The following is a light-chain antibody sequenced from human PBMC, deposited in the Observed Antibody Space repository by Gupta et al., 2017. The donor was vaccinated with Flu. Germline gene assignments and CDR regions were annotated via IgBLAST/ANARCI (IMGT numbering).Light chain of an antibody. V-gene: IGKV3-20*01. J-gene: IGKJ1*01. CDR3: QPYVSEPWT. CDR2: GAY. Sequence: ESVLPQSPGTLSLSQGERATRSCRASPSVSSSYLAWYPHKPGQAPRLLIHGAYSKATCIPDRFSGSGSGPDFTLTISRLEPEDFAVYYCQPYVSEPWTFGQGTKVEIK. CDR1: PSVSSSY.